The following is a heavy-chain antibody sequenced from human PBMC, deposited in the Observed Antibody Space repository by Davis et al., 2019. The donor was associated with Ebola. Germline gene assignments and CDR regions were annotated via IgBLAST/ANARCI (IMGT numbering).Heavy chain of an antibody. CDR2: IYHSGST. J-gene: IGHJ4*02. CDR3: ARKSSSSSGWRKRPAYFDY. CDR1: GGSISSSNW. Sequence: PSETLSLTCAVSGGSISSSNWWRWVRQPPGKGLEWIGEIYHSGSTNYNPSLKSRVTISVDTSKNQFSLKLSSVTAADTAVYYCARKSSSSSGWRKRPAYFDYWGQGTLVTVSS. V-gene: IGHV4-4*02. D-gene: IGHD6-19*01.